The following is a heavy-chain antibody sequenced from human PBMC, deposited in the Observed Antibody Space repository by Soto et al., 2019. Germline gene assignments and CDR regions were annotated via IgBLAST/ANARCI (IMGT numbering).Heavy chain of an antibody. Sequence: QVQLQQWGAGLLKPSETLSLTCAVYGGSFSGYYWSWIRQPPGKGLEWIGEISHSGSTNYNPSLKSRVTISVDTSKNQCSLKLSSVTAADTAVYYCARGGWSVRFDYWGQGALVTVSS. V-gene: IGHV4-34*01. D-gene: IGHD6-19*01. CDR3: ARGGWSVRFDY. CDR2: ISHSGST. CDR1: GGSFSGYY. J-gene: IGHJ4*02.